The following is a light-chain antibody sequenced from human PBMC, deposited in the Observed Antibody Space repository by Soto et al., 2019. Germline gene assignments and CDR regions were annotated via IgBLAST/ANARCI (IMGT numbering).Light chain of an antibody. Sequence: QSALTQPASVSGSTGQSITISCTGTSSDVGGYNYVSWYQQHPGKAPKLMIYEVSHRPSGVSDRFAGSKSGNTASLTISGLLAEDEADYYCSSYAGTSTLVLFGGGTKVTVL. CDR1: SSDVGGYNY. CDR3: SSYAGTSTLVL. V-gene: IGLV2-14*01. CDR2: EVS. J-gene: IGLJ2*01.